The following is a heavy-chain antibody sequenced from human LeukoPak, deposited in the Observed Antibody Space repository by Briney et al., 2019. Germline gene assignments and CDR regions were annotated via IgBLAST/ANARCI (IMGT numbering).Heavy chain of an antibody. CDR1: GGTFSSYA. Sequence: SVKVSCKASGGTFSSYAISWVRQAPGQGLEWMGGIIPIFGTANYARKFQGRVTITADESTSTAYMELSSLRSEDTAVYYCARSKVVVISLYYYYGMDVWGQGTTVTVSS. CDR3: ARSKVVVISLYYYYGMDV. CDR2: IIPIFGTA. D-gene: IGHD3-22*01. V-gene: IGHV1-69*13. J-gene: IGHJ6*02.